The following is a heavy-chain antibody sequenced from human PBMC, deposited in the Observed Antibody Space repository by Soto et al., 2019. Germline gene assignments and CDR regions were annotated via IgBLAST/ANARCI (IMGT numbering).Heavy chain of an antibody. CDR2: ISSSSDYI. CDR1: GFTFSIYS. D-gene: IGHD2-8*01. CDR3: AKDGVGGSYYYYYGMDV. V-gene: IGHV3-21*04. Sequence: EVQLVESGGGLVKPGGSLRLSCAASGFTFSIYSISWVRQAPGKGLEWISSISSSSDYIYYADSVKGRFTISRDNAKDSLFLQMNSLRAEDTAVYYCAKDGVGGSYYYYYGMDVWGQGTTVTVSS. J-gene: IGHJ6*02.